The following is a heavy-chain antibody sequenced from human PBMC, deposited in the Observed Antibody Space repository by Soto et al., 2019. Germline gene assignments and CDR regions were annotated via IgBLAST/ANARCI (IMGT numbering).Heavy chain of an antibody. J-gene: IGHJ4*02. CDR2: IIPILGIA. CDR1: GGTFSSYT. CDR3: ARSNHDILTGYLFDY. Sequence: QVQLVQSGAEVKKPGSSVKVSCKASGGTFSSYTISWVRQAPGQGLEWMGRIIPILGIANYAQKFQGRVTITADKSTSTAYMELSSLRSEDTAVYYCARSNHDILTGYLFDYWGQGTLVTVSS. D-gene: IGHD3-9*01. V-gene: IGHV1-69*02.